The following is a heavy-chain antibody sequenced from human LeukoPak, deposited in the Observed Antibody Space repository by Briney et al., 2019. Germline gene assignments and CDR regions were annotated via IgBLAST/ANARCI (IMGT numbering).Heavy chain of an antibody. J-gene: IGHJ4*02. Sequence: ASVKVSCKASGYTFTGYYMHWVRQAPGQGLQWMGWINPNGGDTNYAQKLQGRVTMTTDTSTSTAYMELRSLRSDDTAVYYCARGGGGSYYYDSSGYLTHFDYWGQGTLVTVSS. CDR1: GYTFTGYY. D-gene: IGHD3-22*01. V-gene: IGHV1-2*02. CDR2: INPNGGDT. CDR3: ARGGGGSYYYDSSGYLTHFDY.